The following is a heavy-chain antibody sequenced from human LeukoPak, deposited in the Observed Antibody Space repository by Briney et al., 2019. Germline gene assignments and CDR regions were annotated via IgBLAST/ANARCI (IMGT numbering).Heavy chain of an antibody. CDR1: GGSISSGGYY. D-gene: IGHD6-19*01. CDR2: IYHSGST. Sequence: PSETLSLTCTVSGGSISSGGYYWSWIRQPPGKGLEWIGYIYHSGSTYYNPSLKSRVTISVDRSKNQFSLKLSSVTAADTAVYYCARGYSSGWYRGFDYWGQGTLVTVSS. V-gene: IGHV4-30-2*01. CDR3: ARGYSSGWYRGFDY. J-gene: IGHJ4*02.